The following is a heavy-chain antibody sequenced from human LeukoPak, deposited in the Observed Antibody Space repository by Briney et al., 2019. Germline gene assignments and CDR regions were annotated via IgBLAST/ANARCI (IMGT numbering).Heavy chain of an antibody. Sequence: SETLSLTCAVYGGSFSGYYWSWIRQPPGKGLEWIGEINHSGSTNYNPSLKSRVTISVDTSKNQFSLKLSSVTAADTAVYYCARDSSYYDFWSGYFHDYYYYGMDVWGQGTTVTVSS. CDR2: INHSGST. D-gene: IGHD3-3*01. V-gene: IGHV4-34*01. J-gene: IGHJ6*02. CDR3: ARDSSYYDFWSGYFHDYYYYGMDV. CDR1: GGSFSGYY.